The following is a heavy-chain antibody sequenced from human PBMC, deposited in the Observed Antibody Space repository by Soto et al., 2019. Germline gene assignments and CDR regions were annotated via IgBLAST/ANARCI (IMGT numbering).Heavy chain of an antibody. Sequence: GGSLRLSCAASGFTFSSYAMSWVRQAPGKGLEWVSAISGSGGSTYYADSVKGRSTISRDNSKNTLYLQMNSLRAEDTAVYYCESSLFIIPFDYWGQGTLVTVSS. CDR3: ESSLFIIPFDY. V-gene: IGHV3-23*01. D-gene: IGHD2-21*01. CDR1: GFTFSSYA. CDR2: ISGSGGST. J-gene: IGHJ4*02.